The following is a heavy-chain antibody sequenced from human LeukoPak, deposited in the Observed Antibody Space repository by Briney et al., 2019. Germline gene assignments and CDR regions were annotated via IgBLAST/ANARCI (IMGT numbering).Heavy chain of an antibody. CDR3: ARALASYGYMHY. V-gene: IGHV1-18*01. CDR2: ISAYNGNT. Sequence: ASVKVSCKASGYTFTSYGISWVRQAPGQGLEWMGWISAYNGNTNYAQKLQGRVTMTTDTSTSTAYVELRSLRSDDTAVYYCARALASYGYMHYWGQGTLVTVSS. J-gene: IGHJ4*02. D-gene: IGHD5-18*01. CDR1: GYTFTSYG.